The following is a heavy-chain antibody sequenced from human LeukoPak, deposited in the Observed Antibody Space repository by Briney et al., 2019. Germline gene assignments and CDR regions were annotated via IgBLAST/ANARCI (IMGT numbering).Heavy chain of an antibody. V-gene: IGHV4-61*01. Sequence: SETLSLTCTDSGYPMSSGYYWSWIRQPPGKGLEWIGYIYYSGSTNYNPSLKSRVTISVDTSKNQFSLKLSSVTAADTAVYYCARTTEGGYTYDYFYYYYMDVWGKGTTVTISS. CDR2: IYYSGST. D-gene: IGHD5-18*01. CDR1: GYPMSSGYY. CDR3: ARTTEGGYTYDYFYYYYMDV. J-gene: IGHJ6*03.